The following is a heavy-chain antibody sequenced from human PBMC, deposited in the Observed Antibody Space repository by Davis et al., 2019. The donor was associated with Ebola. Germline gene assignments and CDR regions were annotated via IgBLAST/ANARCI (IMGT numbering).Heavy chain of an antibody. J-gene: IGHJ6*02. V-gene: IGHV4-59*01. D-gene: IGHD4-17*01. CDR1: GGSISSYY. Sequence: MPSETLSLTCTVSGGSISSYYWSWIRQPPGKGLEWIGYIYYSGSTNYNPSLKSRVTISVDTSKNQFSLKLSSVTAADTAVYYCARSSTVTTRGGHYYYYGMDVWGQGTTVIVSS. CDR3: ARSSTVTTRGGHYYYYGMDV. CDR2: IYYSGST.